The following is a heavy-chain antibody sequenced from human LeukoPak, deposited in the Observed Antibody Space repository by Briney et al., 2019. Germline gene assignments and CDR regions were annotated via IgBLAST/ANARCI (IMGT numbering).Heavy chain of an antibody. Sequence: SETLSLTCAVYGGSFSGYYWSWIRQPPGKGLEWIGEINHSGSTNYNPSLKSRVTISVDTSKNQFSLKLSSVTAADTAVYYCARGRAAAGTSFYDDPWGQGTLVTVSS. D-gene: IGHD6-13*01. J-gene: IGHJ5*02. CDR3: ARGRAAAGTSFYDDP. V-gene: IGHV4-34*01. CDR2: INHSGST. CDR1: GGSFSGYY.